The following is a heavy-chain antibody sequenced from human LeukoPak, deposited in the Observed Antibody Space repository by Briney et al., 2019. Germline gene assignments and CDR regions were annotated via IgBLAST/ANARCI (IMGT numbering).Heavy chain of an antibody. J-gene: IGHJ6*04. D-gene: IGHD3-10*02. CDR3: AELGITMIGGV. CDR2: ISDSGGST. CDR1: GFTFSSFG. V-gene: IGHV3-23*01. Sequence: GGTLRLSCAASGFTFSSFGMSWVRQAPGKGLEWVSSISDSGGSTYYADSVKGRFTISRDNSKNTLYLQMNSLRAEDTAVYYCAELGITMIGGVWGKGTTVTISS.